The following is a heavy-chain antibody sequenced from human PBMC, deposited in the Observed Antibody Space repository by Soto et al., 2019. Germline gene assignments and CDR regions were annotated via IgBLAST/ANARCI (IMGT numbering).Heavy chain of an antibody. Sequence: GDSLKISCEASGYTFSGYWIGWVRQLPGKGLEWMGIIYPGDSDTRYSPSFQSQGTISASKTLSASYLQWSTLKASATATYHCPRPDYTDTSGLVVGNGGPGTLVTVSS. V-gene: IGHV5-51*01. CDR3: PRPDYTDTSGLVVGN. D-gene: IGHD3-22*01. J-gene: IGHJ4*03. CDR2: IYPGDSDT. CDR1: GYTFSGYW.